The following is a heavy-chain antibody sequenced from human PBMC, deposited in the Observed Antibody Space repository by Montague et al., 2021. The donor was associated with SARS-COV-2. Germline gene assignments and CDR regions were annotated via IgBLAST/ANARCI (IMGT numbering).Heavy chain of an antibody. V-gene: IGHV4-34*01. CDR1: GGSYTGDD. CDR3: ARGARQGYGFRLGSFDS. CDR2: INHSGST. J-gene: IGHJ4*02. Sequence: SETLSLTCAGLGGSYTGDDWNCTRQHPGNGPDWIREINHSGSTNYSPSLKSRVTMSVDTSKNQFSLKLSSVTAADTAVYYCARGARQGYGFRLGSFDSWGQGTLVTVSS. D-gene: IGHD3-10*01.